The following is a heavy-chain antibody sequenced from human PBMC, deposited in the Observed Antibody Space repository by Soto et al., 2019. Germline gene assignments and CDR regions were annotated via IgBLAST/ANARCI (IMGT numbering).Heavy chain of an antibody. D-gene: IGHD3-9*01. CDR1: GFTFSSYA. CDR2: ISGSGGST. Sequence: GGSLRLSCAASGFTFSSYAMSWVRQAPGKGLEWVSAISGSGGSTYYADSVKGRFTISRDNSKNTLYLQMNSLRAEDTAVYYCAKDGNPIPYLTGYYRLGWFDPWGQGTLVTVS. CDR3: AKDGNPIPYLTGYYRLGWFDP. J-gene: IGHJ5*02. V-gene: IGHV3-23*01.